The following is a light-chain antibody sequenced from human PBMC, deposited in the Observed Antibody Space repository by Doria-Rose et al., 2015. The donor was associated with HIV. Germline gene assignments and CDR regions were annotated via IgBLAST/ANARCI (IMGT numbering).Light chain of an antibody. Sequence: TQSPGTLSLSPGERATLSCRASQSFSSTYLAWYQQKPGQAPSLLIYDGSTSATVIPYRFSASGSGTDFTLTINRLEPEDFAPYYCHQYGTSWTFGQGTKVEI. CDR1: QSFSSTY. CDR3: HQYGTSWT. V-gene: IGKV3-20*01. CDR2: DGS. J-gene: IGKJ1*01.